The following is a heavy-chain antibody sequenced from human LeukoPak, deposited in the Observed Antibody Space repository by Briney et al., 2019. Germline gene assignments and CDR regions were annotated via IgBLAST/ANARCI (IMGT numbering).Heavy chain of an antibody. D-gene: IGHD3-22*01. CDR2: IYYSGST. Sequence: SETLSLTCTVSGGSISSYYWSWIRQPPGKGLEWIGYIYYSGSTNYNPSLKSRVTISVDTSNNQFSLKLSSVTAADTAVYYCATHYYYDSSGPGGYYFDYWGQGTPVTVSS. CDR3: ATHYYYDSSGPGGYYFDY. J-gene: IGHJ4*02. V-gene: IGHV4-59*01. CDR1: GGSISSYY.